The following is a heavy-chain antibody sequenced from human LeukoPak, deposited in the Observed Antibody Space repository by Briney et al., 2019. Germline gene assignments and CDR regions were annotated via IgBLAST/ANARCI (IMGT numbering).Heavy chain of an antibody. CDR1: GFTFSSYS. D-gene: IGHD3-10*01. J-gene: IGHJ4*02. V-gene: IGHV3-21*01. Sequence: GGSLRLSCAASGFTFSSYSMNWVRQAPGKGLEWVSSISSSSSDIYYADSVKGRFTISRDNAKNSLYLQMTGLRAEDTAVYYCARITMVRGASDYWGQGTLVTVSS. CDR2: ISSSSSDI. CDR3: ARITMVRGASDY.